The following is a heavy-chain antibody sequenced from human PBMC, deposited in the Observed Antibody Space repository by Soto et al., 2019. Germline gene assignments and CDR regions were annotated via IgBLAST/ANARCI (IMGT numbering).Heavy chain of an antibody. J-gene: IGHJ4*02. CDR1: GGSFSCYY. Sequence: PSETLSLTCAVYGGSFSCYYWSWIRQHPGKGLEWIGYIYYSGSTYYNPSLKSRVTISVDTSKNQFSLKLSSVTAADTAVYYCARGQVVAAQHWGQGTLVTVSS. CDR2: IYYSGST. D-gene: IGHD2-15*01. CDR3: ARGQVVAAQH. V-gene: IGHV4-31*11.